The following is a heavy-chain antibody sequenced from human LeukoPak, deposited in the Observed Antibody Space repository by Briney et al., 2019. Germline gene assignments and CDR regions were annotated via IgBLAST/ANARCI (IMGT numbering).Heavy chain of an antibody. V-gene: IGHV3-20*04. Sequence: GGSLRLSCAASGFTFDDYGMSWVRQAPGKGLEWVSGINWSGGSTGYADSVKGRFTISRDNAKNSLYLQMNSLRAVDTALYYCARASHYSDSSDYPDYWGQGTLVTVSS. J-gene: IGHJ4*02. CDR2: INWSGGST. CDR3: ARASHYSDSSDYPDY. CDR1: GFTFDDYG. D-gene: IGHD3-22*01.